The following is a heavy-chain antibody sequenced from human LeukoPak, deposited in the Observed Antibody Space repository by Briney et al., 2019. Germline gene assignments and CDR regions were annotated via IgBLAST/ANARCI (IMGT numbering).Heavy chain of an antibody. D-gene: IGHD1-26*01. V-gene: IGHV4-39*07. CDR2: IYYSGNT. CDR1: SGSISSSSYY. CDR3: ARDMGVGSYDAFDI. Sequence: PSETLSLTCTVSSGSISSSSYYWGWIRQPPGKGLEWIGSIYYSGNTYYNPSLKSRVTISLDTSKNQFSLNLTSVTAADTAVYYCARDMGVGSYDAFDIWGQGTMVTVSS. J-gene: IGHJ3*02.